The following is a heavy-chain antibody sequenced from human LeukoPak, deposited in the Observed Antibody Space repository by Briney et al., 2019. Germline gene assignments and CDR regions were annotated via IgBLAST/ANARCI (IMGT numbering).Heavy chain of an antibody. V-gene: IGHV4-59*08. CDR2: ISYSGST. Sequence: SETLSLTCTVSGGSISSYYWSWIRQPPGKGLEWIGYISYSGSTNYNPSLKSRVTISVDTSKNQFSLKLSSVTAADTAVYYCARGGWELPTFDYWGQGTLVTVSS. CDR3: ARGGWELPTFDY. CDR1: GGSISSYY. J-gene: IGHJ4*02. D-gene: IGHD1-26*01.